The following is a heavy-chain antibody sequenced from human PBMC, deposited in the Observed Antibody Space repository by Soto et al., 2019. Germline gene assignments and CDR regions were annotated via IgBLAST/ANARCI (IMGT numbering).Heavy chain of an antibody. CDR2: ISAYNGNT. CDR3: ARELDHSSGWSGHFDY. Sequence: DSVKVSCNASGYTFTSYGISWVRQAPGQGLEWMGWISAYNGNTNYAQKLQGRVTMTTDTSTSTAYMELRSLRSDDTAVYYCARELDHSSGWSGHFDYWGQGTLVTVSS. D-gene: IGHD6-19*01. CDR1: GYTFTSYG. J-gene: IGHJ4*02. V-gene: IGHV1-18*01.